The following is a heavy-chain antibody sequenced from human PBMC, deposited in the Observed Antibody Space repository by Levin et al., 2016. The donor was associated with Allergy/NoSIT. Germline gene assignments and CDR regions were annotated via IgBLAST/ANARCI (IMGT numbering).Heavy chain of an antibody. CDR2: ISYDGSNK. Sequence: WIRQPPGKGLEWVAVISYDGSNKYYADSVKGRFTISRDNSKNTLYLQMNSLRAEDTAVYYCASNYYGSGPPYGMDVWGQGTTVTVSS. J-gene: IGHJ6*02. V-gene: IGHV3-30*03. CDR3: ASNYYGSGPPYGMDV. D-gene: IGHD3-10*01.